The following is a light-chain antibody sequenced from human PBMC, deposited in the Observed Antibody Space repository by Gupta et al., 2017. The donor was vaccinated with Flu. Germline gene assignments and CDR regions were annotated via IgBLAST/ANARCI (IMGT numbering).Light chain of an antibody. Sequence: VTSSCTRSNGSVDGIYVQWYLLRPGRSPTTVIYEDNQRPSGVPDRYSGSIDSSSRSASLTISGLQSEDVADYYCQSFDNTVPWVFGVGTKLTVL. J-gene: IGLJ3*02. CDR2: EDN. V-gene: IGLV6-57*01. CDR3: QSFDNTVPWV. CDR1: NGSVDGIY.